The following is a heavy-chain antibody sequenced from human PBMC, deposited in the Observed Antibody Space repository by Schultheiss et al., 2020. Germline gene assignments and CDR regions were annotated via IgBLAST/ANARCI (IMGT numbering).Heavy chain of an antibody. CDR2: IYWNDDK. CDR3: AHSHTLLPLDY. Sequence: SGPTLVKPTQTLTLTCTFSGFSLSASGVGLGWIRQPPGKALEWLALIYWNDDKRYSPSLKSRLTVTKDTSKNQVVLTMTNMDPVDTATYYCAHSHTLLPLDYWGQGALVTVSS. CDR1: GFSLSASGVG. J-gene: IGHJ4*02. D-gene: IGHD2-15*01. V-gene: IGHV2-5*01.